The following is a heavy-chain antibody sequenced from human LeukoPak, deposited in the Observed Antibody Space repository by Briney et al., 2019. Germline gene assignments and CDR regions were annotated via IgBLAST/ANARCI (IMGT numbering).Heavy chain of an antibody. CDR1: GGSISSSSYY. J-gene: IGHJ4*02. D-gene: IGHD3-3*01. Sequence: PSETLSLTCTVSGGSISSSSYYWGWIRQPPGKGLEWIGSIYYSGSTNYNPSLKSRVTISVDTSKNQFSLKLSSVTAADTAVYYCARDLYDFWSGYPYWGQGTLVTVSS. CDR2: IYYSGST. CDR3: ARDLYDFWSGYPY. V-gene: IGHV4-39*07.